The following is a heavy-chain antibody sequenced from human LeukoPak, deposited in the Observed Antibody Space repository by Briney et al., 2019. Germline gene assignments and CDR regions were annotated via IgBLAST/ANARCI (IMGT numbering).Heavy chain of an antibody. J-gene: IGHJ4*02. D-gene: IGHD1-14*01. Sequence: PGGSLRLSCAASGFTFSSYAMHWVRQAPGKGLVWVSRINTDGNSTTYADSVKGRFTISRDNAKNTLFLQMNSLRAEDTAVYYCARSYGGNRNLDYWGQGTLVTVSS. V-gene: IGHV3-74*01. CDR2: INTDGNST. CDR1: GFTFSSYA. CDR3: ARSYGGNRNLDY.